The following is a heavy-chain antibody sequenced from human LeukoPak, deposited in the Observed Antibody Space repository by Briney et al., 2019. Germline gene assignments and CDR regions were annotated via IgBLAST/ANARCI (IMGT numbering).Heavy chain of an antibody. CDR3: ARGGRLGLARMSHADYYFDS. CDR1: GFMFSSYG. V-gene: IGHV3-33*01. J-gene: IGHJ4*02. D-gene: IGHD1-14*01. Sequence: GRSLRLSCAASGFMFSSYGMHWVRQAPGKGLEWVALIWYDENTKFYADSVRGRFTISRDASKNTLFLQMHSLRADDTAVYYCARGGRLGLARMSHADYYFDSWGQGTLVTVSS. CDR2: IWYDENTK.